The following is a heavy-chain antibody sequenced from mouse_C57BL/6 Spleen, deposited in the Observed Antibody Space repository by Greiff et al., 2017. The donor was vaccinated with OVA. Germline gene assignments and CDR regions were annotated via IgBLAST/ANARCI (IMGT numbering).Heavy chain of an antibody. CDR1: GYTFTSYW. CDR3: AAYGSSFFAY. J-gene: IGHJ3*01. Sequence: VQLQQPGAELVRPGTSVKLSCKASGYTFTSYWMHWVKQRPGQGLEWIGVIDPSDSYTNYNQKFKGKATLTVDTSSSTAYMQLSSLTSEDSAVYYCAAYGSSFFAYWGQGTLVTVSA. V-gene: IGHV1-59*01. CDR2: IDPSDSYT. D-gene: IGHD1-1*01.